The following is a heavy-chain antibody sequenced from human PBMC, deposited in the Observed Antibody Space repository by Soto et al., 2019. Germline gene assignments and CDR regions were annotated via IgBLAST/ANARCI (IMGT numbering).Heavy chain of an antibody. CDR1: GFTFSSCS. CDR3: ARSLNYDFWSGYLIDY. Sequence: GGSLRLSCAASGFTFSSCSMNWVRQAPGKGLEWVSYISSSSSTIYYANSVKGRFTISRDNAKNSLYLQMNSLRDEDTAVYYCARSLNYDFWSGYLIDYWGQGTLVTVSS. CDR2: ISSSSSTI. J-gene: IGHJ4*02. V-gene: IGHV3-48*02. D-gene: IGHD3-3*01.